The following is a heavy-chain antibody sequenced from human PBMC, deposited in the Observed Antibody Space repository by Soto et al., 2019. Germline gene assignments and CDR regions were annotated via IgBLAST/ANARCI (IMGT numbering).Heavy chain of an antibody. V-gene: IGHV4-4*07. CDR2: ISARGRT. CDR3: ARGMGRYFDL. CDR1: GDSISNFY. J-gene: IGHJ2*01. D-gene: IGHD2-8*01. Sequence: QVQLQESGPGLVKPSETLSLTCTVSGDSISNFYWSWIRKPTGKGLESLGRISARGRTNYNPSLHSRVAMALDTSKNQFSLRLTSLSAADTAVYFCARGMGRYFDLWGRGTLVTVFS.